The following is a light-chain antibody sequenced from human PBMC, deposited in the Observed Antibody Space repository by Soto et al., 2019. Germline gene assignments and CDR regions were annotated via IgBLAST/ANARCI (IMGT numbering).Light chain of an antibody. CDR3: ASHTTTNTRV. Sequence: SPTPPAPVSGAPGQSIPLSFTGTRSELGAYDYVSWYQQHPDRAPRLVIYEVSNRPSGVSNRFSGSKSVNTATLTISGLQAEDEADYYCASHTTTNTRVFGTGTKVTVL. CDR1: RSELGAYDY. V-gene: IGLV2-14*03. CDR2: EVS. J-gene: IGLJ1*01.